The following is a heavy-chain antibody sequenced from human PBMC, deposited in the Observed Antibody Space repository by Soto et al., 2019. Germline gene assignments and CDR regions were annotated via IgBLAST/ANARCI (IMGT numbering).Heavy chain of an antibody. V-gene: IGHV1-3*01. CDR1: GYTFTSYA. J-gene: IGHJ6*03. CDR2: INAGNGNT. Sequence: ASVKVSCKASGYTFTSYAMHWVRQAPGQRLEWMGWINAGNGNTKYSQKFQGRVTITRDTSASTAYMELSSLRSEDTAVYYCARGRPRSYDFWSGRYYMDVWGKGATVTVSS. CDR3: ARGRPRSYDFWSGRYYMDV. D-gene: IGHD3-3*01.